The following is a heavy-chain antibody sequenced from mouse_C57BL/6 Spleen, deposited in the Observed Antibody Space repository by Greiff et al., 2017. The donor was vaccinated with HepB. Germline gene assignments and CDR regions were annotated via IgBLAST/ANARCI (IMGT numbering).Heavy chain of an antibody. CDR2: INPNYGTT. J-gene: IGHJ2*01. V-gene: IGHV1-39*01. CDR3: ARCTTGVAHYIDY. CDR1: GYSFTDYN. D-gene: IGHD1-1*01. Sequence: EVQLQQSGPELVKPGASVKISCKASGYSFTDYNMNWVKQSNGKSLEWIGVINPNYGTTSYNQKFKGKATLTVDQSSSTAYMQLNSLTSEDSAGYYGARCTTGVAHYIDYWGQVTTLTVSS.